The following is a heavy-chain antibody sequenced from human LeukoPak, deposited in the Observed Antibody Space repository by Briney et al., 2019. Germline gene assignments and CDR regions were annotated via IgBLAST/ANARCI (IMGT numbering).Heavy chain of an antibody. Sequence: PGGSLRLSCAASGFTFSSYAMSWIRQPPGKGLEWIGSIYHSGSTYYNLSLKSRVTISVDTSKNQFSLKLSSVTAADTAVYYCARDSNPLVSIAVAGTDFDYWGQGTLVTVSS. CDR3: ARDSNPLVSIAVAGTDFDY. D-gene: IGHD6-19*01. CDR1: GFTFSSYA. V-gene: IGHV4-38-2*02. CDR2: IYHSGST. J-gene: IGHJ4*02.